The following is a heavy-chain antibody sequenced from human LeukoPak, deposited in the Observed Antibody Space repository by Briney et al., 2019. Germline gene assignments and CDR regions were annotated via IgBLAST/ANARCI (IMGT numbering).Heavy chain of an antibody. D-gene: IGHD3-10*01. CDR2: ISHSGITI. CDR1: GFSFSDYY. J-gene: IGHJ4*02. CDR3: ARRTYYGYDKGTFYFDY. V-gene: IGHV3-11*01. Sequence: GGSLRLSCAASGFSFSDYYMTWTRQAPGKGLEWVSSISHSGITIYQADSVKGRFTVSRDNTKKSLYLQMNSLRAEDTAVYYCARRTYYGYDKGTFYFDYWGQGSLVTVSS.